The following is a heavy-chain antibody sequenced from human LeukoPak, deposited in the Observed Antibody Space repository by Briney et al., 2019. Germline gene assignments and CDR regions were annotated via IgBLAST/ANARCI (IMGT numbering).Heavy chain of an antibody. CDR1: GYTFTGYY. CDR3: AREGVWVTTIDANFDY. CDR2: INPNSGGT. V-gene: IGHV1-2*06. Sequence: GASVKVSCKASGYTFTGYYIRWVRQAPGQGLEWMGRINPNSGGTNYAQKFQGRVTMTRDTSISTASMELSSLKSDDTAVYYCAREGVWVTTIDANFDYWGQGTLVTVPS. J-gene: IGHJ4*02. D-gene: IGHD4-17*01.